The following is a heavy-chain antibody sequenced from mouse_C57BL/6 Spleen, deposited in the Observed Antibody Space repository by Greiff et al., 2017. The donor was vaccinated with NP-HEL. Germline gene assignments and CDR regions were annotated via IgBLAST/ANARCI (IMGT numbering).Heavy chain of an antibody. Sequence: EVQLVESGGGLVKPGGSLKLSCAASGFTFSSYAMSWVRQTPEKRLEWVATISDGGSYTYYPDNVKGRFTISRDNAKNNLYLQMSHLKSEDTAMYYCARDRLRRSFAYWGQGTLVTVSA. CDR1: GFTFSSYA. CDR2: ISDGGSYT. CDR3: ARDRLRRSFAY. D-gene: IGHD2-2*01. V-gene: IGHV5-4*01. J-gene: IGHJ3*01.